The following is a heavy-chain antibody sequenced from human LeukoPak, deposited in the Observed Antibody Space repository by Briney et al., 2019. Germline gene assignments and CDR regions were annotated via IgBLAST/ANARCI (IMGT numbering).Heavy chain of an antibody. CDR1: GFAFSSYA. CDR2: ISASGDST. J-gene: IGHJ4*02. D-gene: IGHD6-19*01. V-gene: IGHV3-23*01. Sequence: GGSLRLSCAASGFAFSSYAMSCVRQAPGKGLEWVSIISASGDSTNYADSVKGRFSISRDNPKNTLYLKLNSLRAEDTAIYYCARSSSGTFDYWGQGTLVTVSS. CDR3: ARSSSGTFDY.